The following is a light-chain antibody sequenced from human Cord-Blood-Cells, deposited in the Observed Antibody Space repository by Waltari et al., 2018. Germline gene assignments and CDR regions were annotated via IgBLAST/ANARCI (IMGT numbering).Light chain of an antibody. J-gene: IGLJ3*02. CDR2: EGS. Sequence: QSALTQPASVSGSPGQSITISCTGTSSDVGSYNLVSWYQQHPGKAPKLMIYEGSKPPSGVSKRFSGSKSGNTASLTIAVLQAENEADYYCCSYAGSSTLVFGGGTKLTVL. CDR1: SSDVGSYNL. CDR3: CSYAGSSTLV. V-gene: IGLV2-23*01.